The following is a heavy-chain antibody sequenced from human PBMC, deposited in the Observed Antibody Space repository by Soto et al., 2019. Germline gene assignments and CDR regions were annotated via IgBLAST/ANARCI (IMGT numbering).Heavy chain of an antibody. CDR1: GGSISRYY. V-gene: IGHV4-59*01. CDR3: ARGSAAIMVD. Sequence: QVQLQESGPGLLKPSETLSLTCTVSGGSISRYYWSWIRQPPGKGLEWIGYIYYSGSTNYNPSLQSRVTISVDTSKNQFALKLSSVTAADAAVYYCARGSAAIMVDWGQGTLVTVSS. CDR2: IYYSGST. D-gene: IGHD2-2*01. J-gene: IGHJ4*02.